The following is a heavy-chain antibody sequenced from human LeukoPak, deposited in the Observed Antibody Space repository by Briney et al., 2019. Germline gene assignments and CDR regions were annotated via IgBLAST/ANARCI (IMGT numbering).Heavy chain of an antibody. CDR2: IKQDGSDK. CDR1: GFTFSSYW. V-gene: IGHV3-7*04. J-gene: IGHJ4*02. D-gene: IGHD3-22*01. Sequence: GGSLRLSCPASGFTFSSYWMSWVRQAPGKGLEWVANIKQDGSDKYYVDSVKGRFTISRDNAKNSLYLQMNSLRAEDTAVYYCAREPYESSWGLCYFDYWGQGNLVTVSS. CDR3: AREPYESSWGLCYFDY.